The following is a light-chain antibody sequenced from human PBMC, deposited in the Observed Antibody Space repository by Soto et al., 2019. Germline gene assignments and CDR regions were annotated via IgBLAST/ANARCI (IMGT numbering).Light chain of an antibody. J-gene: IGKJ1*01. Sequence: EIVLTQSPGTLSLSPGETVTISCRASQSVSSSSLAWYQQKPGQAPRLLIYGASSRATGIPDRFSGSGSGTDFTLTISRLEPEDFAVYYCQQYPVSPRTFGQGTKVEIK. CDR1: QSVSSSS. V-gene: IGKV3-20*01. CDR2: GAS. CDR3: QQYPVSPRT.